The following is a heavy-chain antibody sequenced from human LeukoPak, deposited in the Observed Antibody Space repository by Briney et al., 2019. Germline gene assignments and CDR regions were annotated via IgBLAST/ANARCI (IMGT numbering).Heavy chain of an antibody. D-gene: IGHD5-18*01. CDR3: ARGYSYEYYFDY. CDR1: GYSMSSGYY. CDR2: IYHSGST. J-gene: IGHJ4*02. V-gene: IGHV4-38-2*01. Sequence: SETLSLTCAVSGYSMSSGYYWGWIRQPPGKGLEWIGSIYHSGSTYYNPSLKSRVTISVDTSKNQFSLKLSSVTAADTAVYYCARGYSYEYYFDYWGQGTLVTVSS.